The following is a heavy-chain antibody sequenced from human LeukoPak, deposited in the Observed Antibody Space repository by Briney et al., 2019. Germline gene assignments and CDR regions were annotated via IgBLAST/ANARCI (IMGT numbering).Heavy chain of an antibody. V-gene: IGHV1-18*01. CDR3: ARDIRHDYGDSLPPYWFDP. CDR1: GYTFTSYG. CDR2: ISAYNGNT. J-gene: IGHJ5*02. D-gene: IGHD4-17*01. Sequence: ASVKVSCKASGYTFTSYGISWVRQAPGQGLEWMGWISAYNGNTNYAQKLQGRVTMPTDTSTSTAYMELRSLRSDDTAVYYCARDIRHDYGDSLPPYWFDPWGQGTLVTVSS.